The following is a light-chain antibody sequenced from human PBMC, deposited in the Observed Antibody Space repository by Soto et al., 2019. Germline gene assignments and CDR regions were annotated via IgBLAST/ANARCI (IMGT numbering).Light chain of an antibody. CDR3: QQHTSWPLT. V-gene: IGKV3-15*01. Sequence: EIVMTQSPATLSLSPGERATLSCRASQSVSSSYLAWYQQKPGQAPRLLIYGASTRATGIPARFSGSGSGTEFTLTISSLQSEDFAAYYCQQHTSWPLTFGGGTKVEIK. J-gene: IGKJ4*01. CDR2: GAS. CDR1: QSVSSSY.